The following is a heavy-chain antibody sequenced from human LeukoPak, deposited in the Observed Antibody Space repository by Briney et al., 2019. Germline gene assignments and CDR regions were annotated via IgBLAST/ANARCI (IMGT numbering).Heavy chain of an antibody. CDR3: ASTYGTGSQFYFDN. CDR1: GYRFTGYY. V-gene: IGHV1-2*02. D-gene: IGHD3-10*01. J-gene: IGHJ4*02. Sequence: GESLKISCKGSGYRFTGYYMHWVRQAPGQGLEWMGWINPNSGDTNYAQKFQGRVTLTRDTSISTAYMELSSLRSDDTAVYYCASTYGTGSQFYFDNWGQGTLVTVSS. CDR2: INPNSGDT.